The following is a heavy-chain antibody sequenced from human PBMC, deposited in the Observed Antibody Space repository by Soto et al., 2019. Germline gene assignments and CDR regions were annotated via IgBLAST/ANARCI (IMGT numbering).Heavy chain of an antibody. CDR3: TTASDWSYYYYYMDV. CDR2: IKSKTDGGTT. D-gene: IGHD3-9*01. Sequence: GGSLRLSCAASVFTFSNAWMSWVRQAPGKGLEWVGRIKSKTDGGTTDYAAPVKGRFTISRDDSKNTLYLQMNSLKTEDTAVYYCTTASDWSYYYYYMDVWGKGTTVTVS. J-gene: IGHJ6*03. CDR1: VFTFSNAW. V-gene: IGHV3-15*01.